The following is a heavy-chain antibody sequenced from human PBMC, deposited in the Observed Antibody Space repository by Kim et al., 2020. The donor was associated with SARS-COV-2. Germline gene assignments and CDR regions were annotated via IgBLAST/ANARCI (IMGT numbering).Heavy chain of an antibody. Sequence: YYADSVKGRFTISRDNSKNSLYLQMNSLRTEDTALYYCAKDARGFGGMDVWGQGTTVTVSS. V-gene: IGHV3-43*01. D-gene: IGHD3-10*01. J-gene: IGHJ6*02. CDR3: AKDARGFGGMDV.